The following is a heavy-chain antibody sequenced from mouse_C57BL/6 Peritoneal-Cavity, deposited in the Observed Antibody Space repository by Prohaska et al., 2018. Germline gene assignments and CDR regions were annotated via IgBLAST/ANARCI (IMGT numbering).Heavy chain of an antibody. CDR2: INPDSSTI. D-gene: IGHD1-1*01. J-gene: IGHJ1*03. CDR3: ARRGVTTVVAHWYFDV. Sequence: EVKLLQSGGGLVQPGGSLKLSCEASGIDFVRYWIIWVRRAPGKGLEWIGEINPDSSTINYAPSLKDKFIISRDNAKNTLYLQMSKVRSEDTALYYCARRGVTTVVAHWYFDVWGTGTTVTVSS. V-gene: IGHV4-1*01. CDR1: GIDFVRYW.